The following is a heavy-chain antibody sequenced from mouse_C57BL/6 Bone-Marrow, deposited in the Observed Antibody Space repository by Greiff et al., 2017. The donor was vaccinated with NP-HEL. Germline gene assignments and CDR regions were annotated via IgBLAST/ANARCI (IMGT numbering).Heavy chain of an antibody. J-gene: IGHJ2*01. CDR2: ISSGSSTI. CDR3: ARTGY. Sequence: EVQGVESGGGLVKPGGSLKLSCAASGFTFSDYGMHWVRQAPEKGLEWVAYISSGSSTIYYADTVTGRFTISRDNAKNTLFLQVTSLKSEDTDMDYWARTGYWGQGTTLTVSS. CDR1: GFTFSDYG. V-gene: IGHV5-17*01.